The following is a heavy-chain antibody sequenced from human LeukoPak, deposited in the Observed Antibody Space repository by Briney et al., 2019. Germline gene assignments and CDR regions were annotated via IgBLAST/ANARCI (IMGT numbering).Heavy chain of an antibody. CDR1: GFTFSSYS. J-gene: IGHJ6*04. CDR2: ISSSGSTI. Sequence: GALRLSCAASGFTFSSYSMNWVRQAPGKGLEWVSYISSSGSTIYYADSVKGRFTISRDNAKNSLYLQMNSLRAEDTAVYYCAELGITMIGGVWGKGTTVTISS. D-gene: IGHD3-10*02. V-gene: IGHV3-48*04. CDR3: AELGITMIGGV.